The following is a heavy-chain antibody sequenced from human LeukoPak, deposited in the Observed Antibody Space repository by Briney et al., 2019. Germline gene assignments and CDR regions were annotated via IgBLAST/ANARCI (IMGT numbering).Heavy chain of an antibody. V-gene: IGHV4-39*07. J-gene: IGHJ4*02. D-gene: IGHD5/OR15-5a*01. CDR3: ARDLRTMVSTREVYFDY. Sequence: SSETLSLTCTVSGDSISTTSYSWGWIRQPPGKGLEWIGSSYYGGSTHYNPSLKSRVTILIDTSKNQFSLQLTSVTAADTAVYYCARDLRTMVSTREVYFDYWGQGMLVTVSS. CDR2: SYYGGST. CDR1: GDSISTTSYS.